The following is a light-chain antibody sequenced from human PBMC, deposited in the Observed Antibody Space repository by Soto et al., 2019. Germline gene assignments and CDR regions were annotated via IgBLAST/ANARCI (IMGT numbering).Light chain of an antibody. CDR1: QSIGNW. Sequence: DIQMTQSPSTLSGSVGDRVTITCRASQSIGNWLAWYQQKPGKAPKLLIYDVSSLESGVPSRFSGSGSGTEFTLTISSLQPDDFATYYCQQYNSYSSTFGHGTKVDIK. J-gene: IGKJ1*01. V-gene: IGKV1-5*01. CDR3: QQYNSYSST. CDR2: DVS.